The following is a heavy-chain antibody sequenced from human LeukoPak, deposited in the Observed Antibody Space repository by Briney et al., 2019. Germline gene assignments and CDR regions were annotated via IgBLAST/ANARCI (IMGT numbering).Heavy chain of an antibody. Sequence: ASVKVSFKASGYTFTSYGISWVRQAPGQGLEWMGWISAYNGNANYAQKLQGRVTMTTDTSTSTAYMELRSLRSDDTAVYYCAREGWDTAMARGDYWGQGTLVTVSS. CDR2: ISAYNGNA. V-gene: IGHV1-18*01. CDR3: AREGWDTAMARGDY. D-gene: IGHD5-18*01. J-gene: IGHJ4*02. CDR1: GYTFTSYG.